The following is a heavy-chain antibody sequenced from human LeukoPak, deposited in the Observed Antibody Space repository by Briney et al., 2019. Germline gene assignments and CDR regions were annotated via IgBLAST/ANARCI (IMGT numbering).Heavy chain of an antibody. Sequence: ASVKVSCKASGYTFTSYYMHWVRQAPGQGLEWMGIINPSGGSTSYAQKFQGRVTMTRDMSTSTVYMELSSLRSEDTAVYYCAGGNARDAFDIWGQGTMVTVSS. V-gene: IGHV1-46*01. J-gene: IGHJ3*02. CDR3: AGGNARDAFDI. D-gene: IGHD2-2*01. CDR1: GYTFTSYY. CDR2: INPSGGST.